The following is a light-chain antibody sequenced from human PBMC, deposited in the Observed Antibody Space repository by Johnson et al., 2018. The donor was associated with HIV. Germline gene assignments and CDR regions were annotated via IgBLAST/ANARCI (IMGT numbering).Light chain of an antibody. J-gene: IGLJ1*01. CDR3: GTWDSSLSAEV. Sequence: QSVLTQPPSVSAAPGQKVTISCSGSSSNIGNNYVSWYQQLPGTAPKLLIYDNNKRQSGIPDRFSGSKSGTSATLGITGLQTGDEADYYCGTWDSSLSAEVFGTGTKVTVL. V-gene: IGLV1-51*01. CDR2: DNN. CDR1: SSNIGNNY.